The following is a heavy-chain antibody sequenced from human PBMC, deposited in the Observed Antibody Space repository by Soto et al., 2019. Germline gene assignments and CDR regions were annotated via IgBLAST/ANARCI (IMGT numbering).Heavy chain of an antibody. J-gene: IGHJ4*02. CDR1: GGSFSGYY. D-gene: IGHD6-19*01. Sequence: SSETLSLTCAVYGGSFSGYYWSWIRQPPGKGLEWIGEINHSGSTNYNPSLKSRVTISVDTSKNQFSLKLSSVTAADTAVYYCARGPVGYRIAVAGPQFGYWGQGTLVTVSS. CDR3: ARGPVGYRIAVAGPQFGY. CDR2: INHSGST. V-gene: IGHV4-34*01.